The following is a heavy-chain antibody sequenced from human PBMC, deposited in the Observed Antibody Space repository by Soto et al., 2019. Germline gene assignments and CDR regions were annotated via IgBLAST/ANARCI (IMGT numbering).Heavy chain of an antibody. CDR3: ARGDYHDVSGPLSDAFDV. D-gene: IGHD3-22*01. CDR1: GFTLSNYW. Sequence: PVGSLRLSCAASGFTLSNYWMSWVRQAPGRGLEWVANIKQDGSEKWYVDSVKGRFTISRDNAKKSLFLQMNSLRVEDTAVYYCARGDYHDVSGPLSDAFDVWGQGTMVTVSS. J-gene: IGHJ3*01. V-gene: IGHV3-7*04. CDR2: IKQDGSEK.